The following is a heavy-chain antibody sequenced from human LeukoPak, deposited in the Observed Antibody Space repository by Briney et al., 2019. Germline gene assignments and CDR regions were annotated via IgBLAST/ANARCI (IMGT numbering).Heavy chain of an antibody. J-gene: IGHJ4*02. CDR1: GGSISSSSYY. Sequence: SETLSLTCTVSGGSISSSSYYWGWIRQPPGKGLEWIGSIYYSGSTYYNPSLKSRVTISVDTSKNQFSLKLSSVTAADTAVYYCARVGGDWEIDYWGQGTLVTVSS. V-gene: IGHV4-39*07. CDR3: ARVGGDWEIDY. CDR2: IYYSGST. D-gene: IGHD2-21*02.